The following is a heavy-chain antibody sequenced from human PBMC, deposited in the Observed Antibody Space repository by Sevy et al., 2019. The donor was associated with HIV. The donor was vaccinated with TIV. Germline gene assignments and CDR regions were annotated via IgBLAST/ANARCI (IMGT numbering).Heavy chain of an antibody. Sequence: GGSLRLSCAVSGFTFSGYAMNWVRQAPGKGLEWVSAINGKGRSTHYADSVEGRFTIPRDNSKNTLYLQMTSLRAEDTAVYYCAKTIDSGGGVVPAANYYYYGMDVWGQGTTVTVSS. CDR3: AKTIDSGGGVVPAANYYYYGMDV. CDR1: GFTFSGYA. CDR2: INGKGRST. V-gene: IGHV3-23*01. D-gene: IGHD2-2*01. J-gene: IGHJ6*02.